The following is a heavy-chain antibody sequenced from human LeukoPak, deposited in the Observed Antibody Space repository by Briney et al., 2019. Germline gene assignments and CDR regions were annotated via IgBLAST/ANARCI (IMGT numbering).Heavy chain of an antibody. CDR1: GFTFSNYA. V-gene: IGHV3-23*01. CDR3: VINYGFY. D-gene: IGHD3-3*01. Sequence: GGSLRLSCAAAGFTFSNYAMTWVRQAPGKGLEWVSSISGSGGSTYYADSVKGRFTISRDNTKNSLFLQMHSLRVEDTATYYCVINYGFYWGQGTLVSVSS. J-gene: IGHJ4*02. CDR2: ISGSGGST.